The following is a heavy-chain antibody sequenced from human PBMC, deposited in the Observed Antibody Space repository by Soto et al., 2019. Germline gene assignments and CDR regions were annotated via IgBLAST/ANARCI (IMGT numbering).Heavy chain of an antibody. CDR3: ARDSRSWYRFGY. V-gene: IGHV3-53*01. CDR2: IYNDDST. CDR1: GFTVSNNY. D-gene: IGHD6-13*01. J-gene: IGHJ4*02. Sequence: EVQLVESGGGLIQPGGSLRLSCAASGFTVSNNYMSWVRQAPGKGLEWVSVIYNDDSTSYADSVKGRFTISRDNSKNTVYLQMNSLRAEDTAVYYCARDSRSWYRFGYWGQGTLVTVSS.